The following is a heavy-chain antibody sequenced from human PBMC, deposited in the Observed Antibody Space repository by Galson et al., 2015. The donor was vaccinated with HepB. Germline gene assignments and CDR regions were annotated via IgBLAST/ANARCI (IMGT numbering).Heavy chain of an antibody. J-gene: IGHJ6*02. V-gene: IGHV3-23*01. CDR1: GFSSETYA. D-gene: IGHD3-9*01. Sequence: SLRLSCAASGFSSETYAMTWVRQGPGKGLEWVSSVSGSGQETFYADSVQGRFTISRDNSRNTAYLQMTSPTVADTAIYYCARAGHDVLDKNYRRFKFYGLDVWSQGSAVTVSS. CDR3: ARAGHDVLDKNYRRFKFYGLDV. CDR2: VSGSGQET.